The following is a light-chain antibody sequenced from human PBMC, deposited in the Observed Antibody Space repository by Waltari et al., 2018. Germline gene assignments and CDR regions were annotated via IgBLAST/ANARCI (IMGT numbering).Light chain of an antibody. J-gene: IGLJ3*02. CDR2: INN. V-gene: IGLV1-44*01. Sequence: QSVLTQPPSASGTPGQRVTIPCSGSSSNLGRNPVNRYQQVPGTAPKLLIYINNQRPSGVPDRFSGSKSGTSASLAISGLQSEDEADYSCAAWDDSLNAWVFGGGTKLTVL. CDR1: SSNLGRNP. CDR3: AAWDDSLNAWV.